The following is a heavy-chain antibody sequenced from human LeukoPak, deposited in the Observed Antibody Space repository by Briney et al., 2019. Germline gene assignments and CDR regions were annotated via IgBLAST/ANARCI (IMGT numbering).Heavy chain of an antibody. CDR2: IYPGDSDT. Sequence: NAGESLKISCKGSGYSFTSYWIGWVRQMPGKGLEWMGIIYPGDSDTRYSPSFQGQVTISADKSISTAYLQWSSLKASDTAMYYCARRIAARPWGSDPHFDYWGQGTLVTVSS. CDR1: GYSFTSYW. D-gene: IGHD6-6*01. CDR3: ARRIAARPWGSDPHFDY. V-gene: IGHV5-51*01. J-gene: IGHJ4*02.